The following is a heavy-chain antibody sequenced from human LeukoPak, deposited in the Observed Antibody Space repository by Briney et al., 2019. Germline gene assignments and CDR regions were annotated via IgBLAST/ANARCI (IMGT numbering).Heavy chain of an antibody. D-gene: IGHD6-19*01. CDR1: SGSISNYY. CDR3: ARDFDAPNSGWFDY. Sequence: PSETLSLTCSVSSGSISNYYWSWIRQPAGKGLEWIGLIYTSGSTNYNPSLKSRVTMLVDTSKNQFSLKLSSVTAADTAVYYCARDFDAPNSGWFDYWGQGTLVTVSS. CDR2: IYTSGST. J-gene: IGHJ4*02. V-gene: IGHV4-4*07.